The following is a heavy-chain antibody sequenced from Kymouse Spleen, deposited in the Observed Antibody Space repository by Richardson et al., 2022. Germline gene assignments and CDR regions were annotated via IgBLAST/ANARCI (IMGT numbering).Heavy chain of an antibody. V-gene: IGHV3-33*01. D-gene: IGHD3-10*01. CDR2: IWYDGSNK. J-gene: IGHJ4*02. Sequence: QVQLVESGGGVVQPGRSLRLSCAASGFTFSSYGMHWVRQAPGKGLEWVAVIWYDGSNKYYADSVKGRFTISRDNSKNTLYLQMNSLRAEDTAVYYCARDGASMVRGASFDYWGQGTLVTVSS. CDR1: GFTFSSYG. CDR3: ARDGASMVRGASFDY.